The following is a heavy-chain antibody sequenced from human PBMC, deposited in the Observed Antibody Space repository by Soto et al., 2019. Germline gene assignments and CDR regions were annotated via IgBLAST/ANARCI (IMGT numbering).Heavy chain of an antibody. V-gene: IGHV3-33*01. J-gene: IGHJ5*02. CDR1: GFTFSSYG. Sequence: QVQLVDSGGGVVQPGRSLRLSCGASGFTFSSYGMHWVRQAPGKGLEWVAMIWYDGRNKYYADSVKGRFTISRDNSKNTLDLELNSLRAEETAVYYCARDAVANRRGSFDPWGQGTLVTVSS. D-gene: IGHD2-15*01. CDR3: ARDAVANRRGSFDP. CDR2: IWYDGRNK.